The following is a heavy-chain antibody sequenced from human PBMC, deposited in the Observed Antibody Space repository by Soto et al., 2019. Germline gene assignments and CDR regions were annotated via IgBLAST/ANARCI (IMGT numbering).Heavy chain of an antibody. J-gene: IGHJ4*02. CDR2: IWYDGSNK. V-gene: IGHV3-33*01. CDR1: GFTFSTYG. Sequence: QVQLVESGGGVVQPGRSLRLSCEASGFTFSTYGMHWVRQAPGKGLDWVAVIWYDGSNKYYADSVKGRFTISRDNSKNTLFLQMNSLRAEDTAIYYCARAVGPFDYRGQGTLVTVSS. CDR3: ARAVGPFDY. D-gene: IGHD1-26*01.